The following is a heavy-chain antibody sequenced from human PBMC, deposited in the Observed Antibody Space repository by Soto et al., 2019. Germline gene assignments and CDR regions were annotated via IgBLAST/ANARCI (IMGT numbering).Heavy chain of an antibody. CDR2: IYYNGNI. CDR1: GGSITSGDYY. D-gene: IGHD1-20*01. J-gene: IGHJ4*02. CDR3: ARTDVYTSQGDYFDS. Sequence: PSLTCTVSGGSITSGDYYWSWIRQPPGKGLEWIAYIYYNGNIYSNPSLKSRLTMSRDRSKNQFSLKLTSVTAADTAVYYCARTDVYTSQGDYFDSWGQGALVTV. V-gene: IGHV4-30-4*01.